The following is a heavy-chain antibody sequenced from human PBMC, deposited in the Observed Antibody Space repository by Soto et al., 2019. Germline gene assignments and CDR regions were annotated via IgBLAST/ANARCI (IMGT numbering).Heavy chain of an antibody. Sequence: PGGSLRLSCAASGFALSSYSMSWVRQAPGKGLEWVSSISGRSTFKYYADSVKGRFSISRDNAENSLYLQLNSLTAEDTAVYYCAREGVFSSSSEAGFDYWGQGTLVTVSP. CDR3: AREGVFSSSSEAGFDY. CDR1: GFALSSYS. J-gene: IGHJ4*02. CDR2: ISGRSTFK. D-gene: IGHD6-6*01. V-gene: IGHV3-21*06.